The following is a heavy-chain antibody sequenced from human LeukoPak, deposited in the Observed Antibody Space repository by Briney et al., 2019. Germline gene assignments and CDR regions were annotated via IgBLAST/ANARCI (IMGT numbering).Heavy chain of an antibody. J-gene: IGHJ6*03. CDR3: ARDVSYGAGYYHYYYMDV. CDR1: GFTFSSYW. D-gene: IGHD3-3*01. CDR2: INQDGSEK. Sequence: GGSLRLSCAASGFTFSSYWMSWVRQAPGKGLEWVANINQDGSEKYYVDSVKGRFTISRDNAKNSLYLQMNSLRAEDTAVYYCARDVSYGAGYYHYYYMDVWGKGTTVTVSS. V-gene: IGHV3-7*01.